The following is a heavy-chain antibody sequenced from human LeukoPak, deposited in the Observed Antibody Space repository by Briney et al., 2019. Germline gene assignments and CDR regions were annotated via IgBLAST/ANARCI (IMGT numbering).Heavy chain of an antibody. Sequence: SVKVSCKASGGTFSSYAISWVRQAPGQGLEWMGRIIPILGIANYAQKFQGRVTITADKSTSTAYMELSSLRSEDTAVYYCARDGPGATTDYWGQGTLVTVSS. V-gene: IGHV1-69*04. CDR3: ARDGPGATTDY. CDR1: GGTFSSYA. D-gene: IGHD5-12*01. CDR2: IIPILGIA. J-gene: IGHJ4*02.